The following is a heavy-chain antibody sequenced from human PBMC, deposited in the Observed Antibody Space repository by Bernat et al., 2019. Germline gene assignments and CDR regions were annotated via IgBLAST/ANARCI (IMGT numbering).Heavy chain of an antibody. CDR3: ARERGVDTAMVALFYYYYGMDV. V-gene: IGHV3-30-3*01. CDR1: GFTFSSYA. CDR2: ISYDGSNK. D-gene: IGHD5-18*01. J-gene: IGHJ6*02. Sequence: QVQLVESGGGVVQPGRSLRLSCAASGFTFSSYAMHWVRQAPGKGLEWVAVISYDGSNKYYADSVKGRFTISRDNSKNTLYLQMNSLRAEDTAVYYCARERGVDTAMVALFYYYYGMDVWGQGTTVTVS.